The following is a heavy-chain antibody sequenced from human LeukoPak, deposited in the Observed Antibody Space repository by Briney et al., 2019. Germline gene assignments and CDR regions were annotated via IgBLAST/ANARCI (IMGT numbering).Heavy chain of an antibody. V-gene: IGHV1-2*02. CDR3: ARAKSRFGSIAAREYYFDY. CDR2: INPNSGGT. J-gene: IGHJ4*02. D-gene: IGHD6-6*01. CDR1: GGTFSSYA. Sequence: ASVKVSCKASGGTFSSYAISWVRQAPGQGLEWMGWINPNSGGTNYAQKFQGRVTMTRDTSISTAYMELSRLRSDDTAVYCCARAKSRFGSIAAREYYFDYWGQGTLVTVSS.